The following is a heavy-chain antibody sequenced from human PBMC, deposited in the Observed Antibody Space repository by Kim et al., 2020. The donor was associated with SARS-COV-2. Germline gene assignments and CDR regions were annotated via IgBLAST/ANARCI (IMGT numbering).Heavy chain of an antibody. CDR2: IA. J-gene: IGHJ3*02. V-gene: IGHV1-69*04. CDR3: ARAGGDAFDI. D-gene: IGHD3-16*01. Sequence: IANYAQKFQGRVTITADKSTSTAYMELSSLRSEDTAVYYCARAGGDAFDIWGQGTMVTVSS.